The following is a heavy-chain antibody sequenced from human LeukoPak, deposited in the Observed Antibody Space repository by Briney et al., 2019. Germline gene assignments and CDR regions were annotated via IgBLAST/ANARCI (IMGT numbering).Heavy chain of an antibody. CDR2: VSGSGGST. J-gene: IGHJ4*02. CDR1: GFTFSSYA. D-gene: IGHD6-19*01. V-gene: IGHV3-23*01. CDR3: ARSGSGWFDY. Sequence: PGGSLRLSCAASGFTFSSYAMSWVRQAAGKGLEWVSGVSGSGGSTHFADSVKGRFTISRDNSKNTLYLQVNSLRAEDTAVYYCARSGSGWFDYWGQGTLVTVSS.